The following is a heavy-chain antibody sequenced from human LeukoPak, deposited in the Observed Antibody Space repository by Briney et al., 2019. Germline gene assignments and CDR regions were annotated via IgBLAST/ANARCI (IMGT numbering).Heavy chain of an antibody. CDR3: PRQPALTHSHFAC. CDR1: GGSFSSSAYY. Sequence: SEALSLTCIVSGGSFSSSAYYWGWIRQPPGEGVQWIGSIYHSGNTHYNSSLKSRVTISVDTSRRQFTLRLSSVTAAATAIYYCPRQPALTHSHFACWGQGTLVTVSS. CDR2: IYHSGNT. J-gene: IGHJ4*02. V-gene: IGHV4-39*01.